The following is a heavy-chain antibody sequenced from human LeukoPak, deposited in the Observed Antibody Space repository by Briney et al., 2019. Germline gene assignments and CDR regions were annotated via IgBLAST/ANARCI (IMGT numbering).Heavy chain of an antibody. CDR2: ISGSGGSR. CDR3: AKETSDYGDYVNAFDV. Sequence: GGSLRLSCEASGFSFSTYAMSWVRQAPGKGLEWVSSISGSGGSRNYGDSVKGRFTSSRDNSKNTLLLQMNSLRAEDTAVYYRAKETSDYGDYVNAFDVWGQGTMVTVSS. D-gene: IGHD4-17*01. CDR1: GFSFSTYA. J-gene: IGHJ3*01. V-gene: IGHV3-23*01.